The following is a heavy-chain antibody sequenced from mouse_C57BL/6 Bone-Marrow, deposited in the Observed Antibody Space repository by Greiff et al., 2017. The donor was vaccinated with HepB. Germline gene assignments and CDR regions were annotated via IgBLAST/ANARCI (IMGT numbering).Heavy chain of an antibody. CDR3: ARYYYGSSYSY. Sequence: QVQLKQPGAELVKPGASVKMSCKASGYTFTSYWITWVKQRPGQGLEWIGDIYPGSGSTNYNEKFKSKATLTVDTSSSTAYMQLSSLTSEDSAVYYCARYYYGSSYSYWGQGTTLTVSS. CDR1: GYTFTSYW. CDR2: IYPGSGST. V-gene: IGHV1-55*01. J-gene: IGHJ2*01. D-gene: IGHD1-1*01.